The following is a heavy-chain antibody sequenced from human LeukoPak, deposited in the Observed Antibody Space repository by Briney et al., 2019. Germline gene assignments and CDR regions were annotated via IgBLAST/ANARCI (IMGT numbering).Heavy chain of an antibody. CDR1: GYTFTGDD. CDR3: ARRGNSSPHFD. V-gene: IGHV1-8*01. D-gene: IGHD6-13*01. CDR2: MNPNGGNT. Sequence: ASVKVSCRASGYTFTGDDINWVRQAPGQGLEWMGWMNPNGGNTGYAQKFRGRVTMTRNTSISTAYMELTSLRSEDTAVYYCARRGNSSPHFDWGQGTLVTVSS. J-gene: IGHJ4*02.